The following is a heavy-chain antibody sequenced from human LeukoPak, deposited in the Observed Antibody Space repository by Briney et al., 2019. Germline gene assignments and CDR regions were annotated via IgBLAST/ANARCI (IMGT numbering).Heavy chain of an antibody. Sequence: SVKVSCKASGGTVSSYAISCVRQAPGQGLEWMGRIIPILGIANYAQKFQGRVTITADKTTSTAYIELSSLTSGDPAVYYCARADSNYEVHWGKGTLVTVSS. D-gene: IGHD4-11*01. CDR2: IIPILGIA. CDR3: ARADSNYEVH. CDR1: GGTVSSYA. V-gene: IGHV1-69*04. J-gene: IGHJ4*02.